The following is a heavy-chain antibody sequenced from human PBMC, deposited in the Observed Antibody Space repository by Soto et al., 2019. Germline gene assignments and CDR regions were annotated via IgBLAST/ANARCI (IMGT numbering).Heavy chain of an antibody. Sequence: SETLSLTCTVSGGSISGYYWSWIRQPPGKGLEWIGYIYYSGSTNYHPSLKSRVTISVDTSKNQFSLSLSSVTAADTAVYYCASRTVAGTVIDYWGQGTLVTVSS. CDR3: ASRTVAGTVIDY. V-gene: IGHV4-59*08. D-gene: IGHD6-19*01. CDR2: IYYSGST. J-gene: IGHJ4*02. CDR1: GGSISGYY.